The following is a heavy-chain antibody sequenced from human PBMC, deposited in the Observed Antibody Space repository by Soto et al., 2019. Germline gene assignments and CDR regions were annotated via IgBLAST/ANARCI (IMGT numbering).Heavy chain of an antibody. Sequence: ASVKVSCKASGGTFSSYAISWVRQAPGQGLEWMGGIIPIFGTANYAQKFQGRVTITADESTSTAYMELSSLRSEDTAVYHCARPNSSSSAIYYYYYGMDVWGQGTTVTVSS. D-gene: IGHD6-6*01. V-gene: IGHV1-69*13. J-gene: IGHJ6*02. CDR3: ARPNSSSSAIYYYYYGMDV. CDR2: IIPIFGTA. CDR1: GGTFSSYA.